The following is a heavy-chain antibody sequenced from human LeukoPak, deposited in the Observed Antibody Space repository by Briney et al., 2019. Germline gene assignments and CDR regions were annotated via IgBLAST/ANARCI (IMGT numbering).Heavy chain of an antibody. CDR3: ARHAPLADPF. J-gene: IGHJ4*02. Sequence: PSGTLSLTCTVSGGSISSSSYYWGWIRQPPGKGLEWIGSIYYSGSTYYNPSLKSRVTISVDTSKNQFSLKLSSVTAADTAVYYRARHAPLADPFWGQGTLVTVSS. CDR1: GGSISSSSYY. CDR2: IYYSGST. V-gene: IGHV4-39*01.